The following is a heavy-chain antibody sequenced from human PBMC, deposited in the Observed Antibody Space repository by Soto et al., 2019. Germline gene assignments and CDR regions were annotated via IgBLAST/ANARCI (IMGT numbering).Heavy chain of an antibody. CDR3: AKSRISVTSHFDY. J-gene: IGHJ4*02. D-gene: IGHD6-19*01. CDR1: GFAFSSYA. V-gene: IGHV3-23*01. CDR2: ISATGMST. Sequence: GGSLRLSCAASGFAFSSYAMSWVRQAPGKGLEWVSAISATGMSTYYADSVKGRFTISRDNSKNMMFLQMTSLRAEDTARYFCAKSRISVTSHFDYWGQGALVTVSS.